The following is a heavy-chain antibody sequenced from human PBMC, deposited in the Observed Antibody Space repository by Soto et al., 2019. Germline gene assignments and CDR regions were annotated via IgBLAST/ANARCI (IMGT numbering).Heavy chain of an antibody. D-gene: IGHD2-2*01. CDR2: IYYSGST. Sequence: PSETLSLTCTVSGGSISSGNHYWSWIRQPPGKGLEWVGNIYYSGSTHYNPSLKSRVTISVDTSKNQFSLKLSSVTAADTAVYYCARDPEYCSSSDCWYYFDYWGQGTPVTVSS. J-gene: IGHJ4*02. CDR3: ARDPEYCSSSDCWYYFDY. V-gene: IGHV4-30-4*01. CDR1: GGSISSGNHY.